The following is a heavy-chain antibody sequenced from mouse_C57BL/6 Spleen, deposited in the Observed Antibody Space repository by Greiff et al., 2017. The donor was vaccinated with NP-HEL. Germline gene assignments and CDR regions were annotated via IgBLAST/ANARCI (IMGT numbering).Heavy chain of an antibody. CDR3: VRHAYDYDGYWYFDV. D-gene: IGHD2-4*01. J-gene: IGHJ1*03. CDR2: IRSKSNNYAT. Sequence: VQLKESGGGLVQPKGSLKLSCAASGFSFNTYAMNWVRQAPGKGLEWVARIRSKSNNYATYYADSVKDRFTISRDDSESMLYLQMNNLKTEDTAMYYCVRHAYDYDGYWYFDVWGTGTTVTVSS. V-gene: IGHV10-1*01. CDR1: GFSFNTYA.